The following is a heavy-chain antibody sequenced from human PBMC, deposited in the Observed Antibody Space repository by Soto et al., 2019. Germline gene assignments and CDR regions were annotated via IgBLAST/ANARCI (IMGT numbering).Heavy chain of an antibody. CDR1: GGSISSGGYS. Sequence: QLQLQESGSGLVKPSQTLSLTCAVSGGSISSGGYSWSWIRQPPGKGLEWIGYIYHSGSTYYNPSLKSRVTISVDRSKNQCSLKLSSVTAADTAVYYCARDRVNSGGAFDIWGQGTMVTVSS. J-gene: IGHJ3*02. D-gene: IGHD7-27*01. V-gene: IGHV4-30-2*01. CDR3: ARDRVNSGGAFDI. CDR2: IYHSGST.